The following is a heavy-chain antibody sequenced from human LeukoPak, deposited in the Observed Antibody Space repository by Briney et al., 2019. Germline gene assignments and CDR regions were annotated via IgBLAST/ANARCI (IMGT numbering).Heavy chain of an antibody. CDR1: GYIFTGYY. D-gene: IGHD3-16*01. Sequence: ASGKVSCKASGYIFTGYYMHWGRQSAGQGLGGWGWINPNSGGKNYAQKFKGRVTMTRDTSISTAYMELSRRIFDGTAVYYCARVKGGEYYFDYWAQETLVSVSS. CDR2: INPNSGGK. CDR3: ARVKGGEYYFDY. V-gene: IGHV1-2*02. J-gene: IGHJ4*02.